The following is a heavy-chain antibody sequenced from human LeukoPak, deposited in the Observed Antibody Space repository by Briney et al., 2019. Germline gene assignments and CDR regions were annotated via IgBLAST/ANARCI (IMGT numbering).Heavy chain of an antibody. CDR2: ISYDGSNK. D-gene: IGHD1-26*01. V-gene: IGHV3-30*04. CDR1: GFTFSSYA. J-gene: IGHJ4*02. Sequence: GRSLRLSCAASGFTFSSYAMHWVRQAPGKGLEWVAVISYDGSNKYYADSVKGRFTISRDNSKNTRYLQMNSLRAEDTAVYYCARAPYFRTVIVGAIGYWGQGTLVTVSS. CDR3: ARAPYFRTVIVGAIGY.